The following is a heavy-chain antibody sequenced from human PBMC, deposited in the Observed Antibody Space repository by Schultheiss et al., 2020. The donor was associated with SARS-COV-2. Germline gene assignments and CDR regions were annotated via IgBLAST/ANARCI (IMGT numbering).Heavy chain of an antibody. V-gene: IGHV1-2*02. CDR1: GYSFTGYY. D-gene: IGHD2-2*01. Sequence: GGSLRLSCKGSGYSFTGYYMHWVRQAPGQGLEWMGWINPNSGGTNFAQNFQGRVTMTRDTSISTAYMELSRLRSDDTAMYYCAREGSGFDCSSDSCYFNWFDPWGQGTLVTVSS. CDR2: INPNSGGT. J-gene: IGHJ5*02. CDR3: AREGSGFDCSSDSCYFNWFDP.